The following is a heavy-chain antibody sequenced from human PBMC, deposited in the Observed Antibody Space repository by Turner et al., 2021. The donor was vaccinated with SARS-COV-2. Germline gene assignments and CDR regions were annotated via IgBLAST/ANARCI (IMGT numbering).Heavy chain of an antibody. J-gene: IGHJ6*02. CDR2: IYSGGST. D-gene: IGHD3-10*01. V-gene: IGHV3-53*01. Sequence: EVQLVECGGGLIQPGGSLILSCSASVVTVSSNYMSWVRKAPGKGLEWVSVIYSGGSTFYSDSVKGRFTISRDNAKNTLYLQMNSLRAEDTAVYYCARGGHYYYGLDVWGQGTTVTVSS. CDR3: ARGGHYYYGLDV. CDR1: VVTVSSNY.